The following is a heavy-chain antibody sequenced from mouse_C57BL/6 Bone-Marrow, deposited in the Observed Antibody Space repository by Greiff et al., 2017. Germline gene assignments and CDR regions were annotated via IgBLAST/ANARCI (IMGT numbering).Heavy chain of an antibody. CDR1: GFNIKDDY. J-gene: IGHJ2*01. D-gene: IGHD1-1*01. Sequence: VQLKESGAELVRPGASVKLSCTASGFNIKDDYMHWVKQRPEQGLEWIGWIDPENGDTEYASKFQGKATITADTSSNTAYHQPSSLTSEDTAVYYCTQGRITTVVATSEYFDYWGQGTTLTVSS. CDR3: TQGRITTVVATSEYFDY. CDR2: IDPENGDT. V-gene: IGHV14-4*01.